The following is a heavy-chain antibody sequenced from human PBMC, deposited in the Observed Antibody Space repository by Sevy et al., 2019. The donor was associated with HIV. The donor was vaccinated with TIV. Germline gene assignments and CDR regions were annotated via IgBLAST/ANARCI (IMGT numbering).Heavy chain of an antibody. Sequence: ASVKVSCKVSGYTLTELSMHWVRQAPGKGLEWMGTFDPEDDETIYAQKFQGRVTMIEDTSTDTAYMELSSLRSEDTAVYYCATTKDYYDSSGYPFDYWGQGTLVTVSS. J-gene: IGHJ4*02. CDR1: GYTLTELS. D-gene: IGHD3-22*01. CDR3: ATTKDYYDSSGYPFDY. CDR2: FDPEDDET. V-gene: IGHV1-24*01.